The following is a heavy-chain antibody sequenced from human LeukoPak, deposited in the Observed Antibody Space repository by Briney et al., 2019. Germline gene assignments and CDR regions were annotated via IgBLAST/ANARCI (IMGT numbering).Heavy chain of an antibody. CDR3: ARDRCTIAVAGSPCYFDY. D-gene: IGHD6-19*01. CDR1: GYTLNTYG. J-gene: IGHJ4*02. Sequence: ASVKVSRKASGYTLNTYGVSWVRQAPGQGLEWMGWISGYNGKTDFAQKVQGRLTMTTDASTNTAYMELRSLTSDDTAVSYSARDRCTIAVAGSPCYFDYWGQGTLVTVSS. V-gene: IGHV1-18*01. CDR2: ISGYNGKT.